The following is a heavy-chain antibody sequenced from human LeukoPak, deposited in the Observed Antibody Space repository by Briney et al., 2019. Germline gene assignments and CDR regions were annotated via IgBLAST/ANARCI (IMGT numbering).Heavy chain of an antibody. J-gene: IGHJ5*02. V-gene: IGHV3-23*01. CDR2: ISGSGGST. D-gene: IGHD3-10*01. Sequence: PGGSLRLSCAASGFTFSSYAMSWVRQAPGKGREWVSAISGSGGSTYYADSVKGRFTISRDNSKNTLYLQMNSLRAEDTAVYYCAKAGEAAIHNWFDPWGQGTLVTVSS. CDR3: AKAGEAAIHNWFDP. CDR1: GFTFSSYA.